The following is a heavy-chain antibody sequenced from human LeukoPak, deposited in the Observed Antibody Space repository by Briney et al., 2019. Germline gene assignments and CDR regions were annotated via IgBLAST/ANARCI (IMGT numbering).Heavy chain of an antibody. V-gene: IGHV1-69*01. CDR2: IIPIFGTA. J-gene: IGHJ3*02. Sequence: ASVKVSCKASGGTFSSYAISWVRPAPGQGLEWMGGIIPIFGTANYAQKFQGRVTITADESTSTAYMELSSLRSEDTAVYYCARELNDAFDIWGQGTMVTVSS. CDR1: GGTFSSYA. CDR3: ARELNDAFDI.